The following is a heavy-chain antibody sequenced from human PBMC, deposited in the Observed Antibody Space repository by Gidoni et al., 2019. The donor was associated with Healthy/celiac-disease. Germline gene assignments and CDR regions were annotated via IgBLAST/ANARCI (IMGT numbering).Heavy chain of an antibody. D-gene: IGHD6-19*01. J-gene: IGHJ4*02. Sequence: QLQLQQWGAGLLTPSATLSLTCAVYGGSFSGYCWSWIRQPPGEGLEWIGEINHSGSTNDDPSLKSRVTISVDTSKNQLSLKLSSVTAADTAVYYCARGGYSSGWGRYYFDYWGQGTLVTVSS. CDR3: ARGGYSSGWGRYYFDY. CDR2: INHSGST. V-gene: IGHV4-34*01. CDR1: GGSFSGYC.